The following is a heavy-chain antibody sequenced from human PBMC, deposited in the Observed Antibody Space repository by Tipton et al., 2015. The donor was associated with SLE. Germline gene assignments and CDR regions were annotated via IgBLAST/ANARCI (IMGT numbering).Heavy chain of an antibody. CDR3: ARRGSSSPLDNWFDP. J-gene: IGHJ5*02. CDR1: GGSISSSSYY. Sequence: TLSLTCTVSGGSISSSSYYWGWIRQPPGKGLEGIGSISYSGSTYYNPSPKSRVTISVDTSKNQFSLKLSSVTAADTAVYYCARRGSSSPLDNWFDPWGQGTLVTVSS. CDR2: ISYSGST. V-gene: IGHV4-39*01. D-gene: IGHD6-6*01.